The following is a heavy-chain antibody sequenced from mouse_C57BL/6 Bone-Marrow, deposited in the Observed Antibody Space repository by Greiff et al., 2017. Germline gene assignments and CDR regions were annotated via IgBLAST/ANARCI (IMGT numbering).Heavy chain of an antibody. CDR3: TITTVVYWYFDV. D-gene: IGHD1-1*01. Sequence: VQLKPSGAELVRPGASVKLSCTASGFNIKDYYMHWVKQRPEQGLEWIGRIDPEDGDTEYAPKFQGKATMTADTSSNTAYLQLSSLTSEDTAVYYCTITTVVYWYFDVWGTGTTVTVSA. J-gene: IGHJ1*03. V-gene: IGHV14-1*01. CDR2: IDPEDGDT. CDR1: GFNIKDYY.